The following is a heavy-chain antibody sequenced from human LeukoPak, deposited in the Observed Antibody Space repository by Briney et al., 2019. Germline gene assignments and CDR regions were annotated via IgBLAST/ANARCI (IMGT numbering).Heavy chain of an antibody. Sequence: GGSLRLSCAASGFTFSSYSMNWVRQAPGKGLEWVSYISSSSSYIYYADSVKGRFTISRDNAKNLVYLEMNSLRAEDTAVYYCARVPGEMGATLAYLDYWGQGTLVIVSS. CDR3: ARVPGEMGATLAYLDY. D-gene: IGHD1-26*01. V-gene: IGHV3-21*01. CDR1: GFTFSSYS. CDR2: ISSSSSYI. J-gene: IGHJ4*02.